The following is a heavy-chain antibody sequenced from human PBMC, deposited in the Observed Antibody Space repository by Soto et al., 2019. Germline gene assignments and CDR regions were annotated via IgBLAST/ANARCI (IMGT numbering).Heavy chain of an antibody. CDR3: ARGGIVVVVAARDAFDI. CDR2: IYYSGST. CDR1: GGSISCGGYY. Sequence: QVQLQESGPGLVKPSQTLSLTCTVSGGSISCGGYYWSWIRQHPGKGLEWIGYIYYSGSTYYNPSLKSRVTISVDTSKNQFSLKLSSVTAADTAVYYCARGGIVVVVAARDAFDIWGQGTMVTVSS. V-gene: IGHV4-31*03. J-gene: IGHJ3*02. D-gene: IGHD2-15*01.